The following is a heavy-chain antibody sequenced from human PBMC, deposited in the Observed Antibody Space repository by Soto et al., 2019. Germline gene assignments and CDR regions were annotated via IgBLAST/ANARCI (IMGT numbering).Heavy chain of an antibody. CDR3: AKGLVAGATIDDH. D-gene: IGHD1-26*01. CDR2: LSSSGAGA. V-gene: IGHV3-23*01. Sequence: GGSLRLSCAISGFTLSSYAMSWVRQAPGKGLEWITSLSSSGAGAYYADSVKGRFTISRDNSKNTLYLQMTSLRTEDTAVYYCAKGLVAGATIDDHWGQGTLVTVSS. J-gene: IGHJ4*02. CDR1: GFTLSSYA.